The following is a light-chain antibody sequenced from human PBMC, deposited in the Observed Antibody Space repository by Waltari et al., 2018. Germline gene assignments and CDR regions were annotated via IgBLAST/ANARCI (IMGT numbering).Light chain of an antibody. J-gene: IGLJ2*01. V-gene: IGLV3-1*01. CDR2: QDT. CDR1: KLGDKY. CDR3: QAWDSSTAVA. Sequence: SYELTQPPSVSVSPGQTASITCSGDKLGDKYASWYPQKSGQSPALVIYQDTKRPSGIPARFSGSNSGNTATLTISGTQALDEADYYCQAWDSSTAVAFGGGTKLTVL.